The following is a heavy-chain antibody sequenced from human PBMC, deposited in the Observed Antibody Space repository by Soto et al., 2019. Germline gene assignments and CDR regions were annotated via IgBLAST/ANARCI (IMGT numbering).Heavy chain of an antibody. D-gene: IGHD3-10*01. V-gene: IGHV1-69*01. J-gene: IGHJ2*01. CDR3: ARRRLGYGSGDFDL. Sequence: QVQLVQSGAEVKKPGSSVKVSCKASGGAFSSYAISWVRQAPGQGLEWMGGNLPLFNISNYAQKFQGRGTITADEPTSTAYMDLSNLTSEDTAVYYCARRRLGYGSGDFDLWGRGTLITVSS. CDR1: GGAFSSYA. CDR2: NLPLFNIS.